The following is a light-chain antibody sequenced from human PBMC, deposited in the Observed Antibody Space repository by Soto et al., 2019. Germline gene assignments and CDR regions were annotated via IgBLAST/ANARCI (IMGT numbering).Light chain of an antibody. CDR3: QQYYSWPRT. CDR2: GAS. V-gene: IGKV3-15*01. Sequence: ETVMTQSPGTLSVSPGERATLSCRASEDIISNLAWYQQRPGQAPSLLIYGASTRATGVPVRFSGSGSGTEFTLTISSLQSEDSAVYYCQQYYSWPRTFGQGTKVDIK. CDR1: EDIISN. J-gene: IGKJ1*01.